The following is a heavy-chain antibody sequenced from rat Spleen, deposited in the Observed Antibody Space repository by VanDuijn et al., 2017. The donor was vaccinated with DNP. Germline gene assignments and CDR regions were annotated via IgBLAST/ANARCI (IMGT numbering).Heavy chain of an antibody. CDR3: ARHWTYDDY. V-gene: IGHV5-22*01. CDR1: GFTFSDYY. Sequence: EVQLVESGGGLVQPGRSLKLSCAASGFTFSDYYMAWVRQAPKKGLEWVASISYEGSSTYYGDSVKGRFTISRDNAKSTLYLQMNSLRSEDTATYYCARHWTYDDYWGQGVMVTVSS. CDR2: ISYEGSST. J-gene: IGHJ2*01. D-gene: IGHD2-1*01.